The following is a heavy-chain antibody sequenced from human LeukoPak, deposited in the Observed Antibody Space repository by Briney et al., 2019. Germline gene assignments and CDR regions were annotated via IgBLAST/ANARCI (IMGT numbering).Heavy chain of an antibody. CDR1: GGSISNHY. CDR3: ARSTSAWSSWHFDL. CDR2: VYASGST. D-gene: IGHD6-19*01. Sequence: SETLSLTCTVSGGSISNHYFNWVRQSPEKGLEWIGYVYASGSTKYNPSLQSRVAILVDRSKNQVSLKLDSVTAADTAVYYCARSTSAWSSWHFDLWGRGTLVTASS. J-gene: IGHJ2*01. V-gene: IGHV4-59*11.